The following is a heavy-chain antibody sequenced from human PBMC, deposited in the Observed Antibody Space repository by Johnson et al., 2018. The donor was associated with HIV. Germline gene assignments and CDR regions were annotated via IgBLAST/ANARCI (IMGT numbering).Heavy chain of an antibody. CDR3: ARDQITAVGNDAFDI. CDR1: GFTFNDYY. Sequence: VQLVESGGGLVKPGWSLRLSCAASGFTFNDYYMSWIRQAPGKGLEWVSYISSSGSTRYYADSVKGRFTISRDSAKNSLYLQMNSLRAEDTAVYYCARDQITAVGNDAFDIWGQGTMVTVSS. V-gene: IGHV3-11*04. D-gene: IGHD6-13*01. J-gene: IGHJ3*02. CDR2: ISSSGSTR.